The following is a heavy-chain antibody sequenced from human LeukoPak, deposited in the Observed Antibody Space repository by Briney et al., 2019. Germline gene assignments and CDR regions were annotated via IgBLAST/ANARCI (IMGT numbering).Heavy chain of an antibody. V-gene: IGHV3-21*01. CDR3: ARVRREYRSFDY. CDR1: GFTFSSYS. D-gene: IGHD5-18*01. Sequence: GGSLRLSCAASGFTFSSYSMNWVRQAPGKGLEWVSSISSSSSYIYYADSVKGRFTISRDNAKNSLYLQMNSLRAEDTAVYYCARVRREYRSFDYWGQGTLVTVSS. CDR2: ISSSSSYI. J-gene: IGHJ4*02.